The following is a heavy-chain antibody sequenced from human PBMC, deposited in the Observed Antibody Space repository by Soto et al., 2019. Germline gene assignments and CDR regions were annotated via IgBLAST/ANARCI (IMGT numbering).Heavy chain of an antibody. V-gene: IGHV4-31*03. CDR2: NYYRGST. CDR3: EREFQNRFDP. CDR1: GGCIISTAHY. Sequence: SETLSLTCTVSGGCIISTAHYWSWIRQHPGKGLEWIGYNYYRGSTYYNPSLKSRVTLSVDTSKNRLSLKLTSVTTAETAVYYCEREFQNRFDPWGQGTLVTVSS. J-gene: IGHJ5*02.